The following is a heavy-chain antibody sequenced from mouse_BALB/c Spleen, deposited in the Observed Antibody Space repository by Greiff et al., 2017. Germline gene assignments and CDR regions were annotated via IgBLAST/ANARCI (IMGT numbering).Heavy chain of an antibody. CDR3: ASGGLSPYWYFDV. CDR1: GYTFTSYN. D-gene: IGHD3-1*01. CDR2: IYPGNGDT. J-gene: IGHJ1*01. Sequence: QVQLQQPGAELVKPGASVKMSCKASGYTFTSYNMHWVKQTPGQGLEWIGAIYPGNGDTSYNQKFKGKATLTADKSSSTAYMQLSSLTSEDSAFYYCASGGLSPYWYFDVWGAGTTVTVSS. V-gene: IGHV1-12*01.